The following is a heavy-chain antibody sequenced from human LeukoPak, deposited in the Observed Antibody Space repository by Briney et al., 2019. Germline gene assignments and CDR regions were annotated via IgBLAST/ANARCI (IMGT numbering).Heavy chain of an antibody. J-gene: IGHJ4*02. CDR3: AKVMGITSHWEY. CDR1: GFTFSNYW. V-gene: IGHV3-7*01. D-gene: IGHD2-2*01. Sequence: GGSLRLSCAASGFTFSNYWMSWVRQAPGKGLEWVANIKQDRSEKYYADSVKGRFTISRDNSKNTLYLQMNSLRAEDTAVYYCAKVMGITSHWEYWGQGTLVTVSS. CDR2: IKQDRSEK.